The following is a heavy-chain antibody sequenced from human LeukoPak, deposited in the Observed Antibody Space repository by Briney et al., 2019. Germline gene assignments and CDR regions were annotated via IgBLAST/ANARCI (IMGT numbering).Heavy chain of an antibody. D-gene: IGHD3-22*01. CDR1: GYTFTGYY. J-gene: IGHJ3*02. Sequence: GASVKVSFKASGYTFTGYYMHWVRQAPGQGLEWMGWINPNSGGTNYAQKFQGRVTVTRDTSISTAYMELSRLRSDDTAVYYCARDYYDSSAYYLIDAFDIWGQGTMVTVSS. CDR3: ARDYYDSSAYYLIDAFDI. CDR2: INPNSGGT. V-gene: IGHV1-2*02.